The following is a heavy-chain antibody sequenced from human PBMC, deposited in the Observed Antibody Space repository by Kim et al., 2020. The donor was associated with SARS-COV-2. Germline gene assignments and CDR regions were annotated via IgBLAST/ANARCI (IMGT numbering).Heavy chain of an antibody. V-gene: IGHV3-9*01. D-gene: IGHD2-15*01. CDR1: GFTFDDYA. J-gene: IGHJ5*02. Sequence: GGSLRLSCVASGFTFDDYAMHWVRQAPGKGLEWVSGISWNSGSIGYADSVKGRFTISRDNAKNSLYLQMNSLRAEDTALYYCAKDNFRVAWGQGTLVTVSS. CDR3: AKDNFRVA. CDR2: ISWNSGSI.